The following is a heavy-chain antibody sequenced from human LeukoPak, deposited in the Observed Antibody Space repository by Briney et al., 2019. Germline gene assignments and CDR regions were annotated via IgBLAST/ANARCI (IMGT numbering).Heavy chain of an antibody. J-gene: IGHJ4*02. CDR3: ARQDRDYDYVWGSYRTYYFDY. V-gene: IGHV4-59*08. CDR1: GGSISSYY. D-gene: IGHD3-16*02. Sequence: SETLSLTCTGSGGSISSYYWSWIRQPPGKGLEWIGYIYYSGSTNYNPSLKSRVTISVDTSKNQFSLKLSSVTAADTAVYYCARQDRDYDYVWGSYRTYYFDYWGQGTLVTVSS. CDR2: IYYSGST.